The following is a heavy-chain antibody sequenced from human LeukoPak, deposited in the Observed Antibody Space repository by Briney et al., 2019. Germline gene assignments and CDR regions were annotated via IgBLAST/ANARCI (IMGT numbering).Heavy chain of an antibody. V-gene: IGHV3-7*01. J-gene: IGHJ4*02. Sequence: GGSLRLSCAASGFTFSSYWMSWVRQAPGKGLEWVANIKQDGSEKYYVDSVKGRFTISSDNAKNSLYLQMNSLRAEDTAVYYCARDPYGGNFLFDGDYWGQGTLVTVSS. CDR2: IKQDGSEK. CDR1: GFTFSSYW. CDR3: ARDPYGGNFLFDGDY. D-gene: IGHD4-23*01.